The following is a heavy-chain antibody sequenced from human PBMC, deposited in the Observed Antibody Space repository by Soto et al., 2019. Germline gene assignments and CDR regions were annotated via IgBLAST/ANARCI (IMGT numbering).Heavy chain of an antibody. D-gene: IGHD3-3*01. J-gene: IGHJ4*02. CDR2: IYSGGRT. V-gene: IGHV3-53*01. CDR1: GFTVASSY. CDR3: ARVSFCTGPSCSKYFND. Sequence: PGGSLRLSCTASGFTVASSYLTWVRQAPGKGLEWVSIIYSGGRTYYADSVKGRFTISIDNSKNTLYLQMNSLRAEDTALYYCARVSFCTGPSCSKYFNDWGQGTLVTVSS.